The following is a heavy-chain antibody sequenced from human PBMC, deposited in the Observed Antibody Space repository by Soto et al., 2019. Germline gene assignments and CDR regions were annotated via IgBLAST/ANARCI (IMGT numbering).Heavy chain of an antibody. CDR1: GFTFSSYA. D-gene: IGHD3-22*01. CDR2: ISGSGGST. Sequence: GGSLRLSCAASGFTFSSYAISWVRQAPWKGLEWVSAISGSGGSTYYADSVKGRFTISRDNSKNTLYLQMNSLRAEDTAVYYCAKSSLRAYYSDSSGYWVYSGQGTLVTVAS. CDR3: AKSSLRAYYSDSSGYWVY. V-gene: IGHV3-23*01. J-gene: IGHJ4*02.